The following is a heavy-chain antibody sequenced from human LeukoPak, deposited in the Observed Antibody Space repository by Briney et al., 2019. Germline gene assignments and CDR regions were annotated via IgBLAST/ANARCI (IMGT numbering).Heavy chain of an antibody. CDR3: ARRVWFGESSHWSFDL. D-gene: IGHD3-10*01. V-gene: IGHV4-34*01. CDR2: INHSGST. J-gene: IGHJ2*01. Sequence: SSETLSLTCAAYGGSFSGYYWRWIRQPPAKGLAWIGGINHSGSTSYNPSLKSRVTISINTSKNQFSLKLSSVTAADTAVFYCARRVWFGESSHWSFDLWGRGTLVTVSS. CDR1: GGSFSGYY.